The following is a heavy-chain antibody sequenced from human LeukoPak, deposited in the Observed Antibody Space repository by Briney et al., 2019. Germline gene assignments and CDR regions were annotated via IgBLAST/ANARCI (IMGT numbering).Heavy chain of an antibody. CDR2: ISYDGSPK. CDR3: ARDMGYNYGFFDS. V-gene: IGHV3-30-3*01. D-gene: IGHD5-18*01. CDR1: GFTFDDYA. J-gene: IGHJ4*02. Sequence: GGSLRLSCAASGFTFDDYAMHWVRQPPGKGLEWVASISYDGSPKYNADSVKGPFTISRDNPKNTLYLQINSLSPDDTAVYYCARDMGYNYGFFDSWGQGTLVTVSS.